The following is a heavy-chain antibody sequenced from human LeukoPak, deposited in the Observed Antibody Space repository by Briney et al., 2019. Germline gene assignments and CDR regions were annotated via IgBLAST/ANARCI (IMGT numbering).Heavy chain of an antibody. V-gene: IGHV1-2*06. J-gene: IGHJ4*02. Sequence: ASVKVSXKASGYTFTGYYMHWVRQAPGQGLEWMGRINPNSGGTYYEQKFQGRVTMTRDTSISTAYVEVNWLISDDTAIYYCARDVSSTSNWEFDYWGQGTLVTVSS. CDR1: GYTFTGYY. D-gene: IGHD1-26*01. CDR2: INPNSGGT. CDR3: ARDVSSTSNWEFDY.